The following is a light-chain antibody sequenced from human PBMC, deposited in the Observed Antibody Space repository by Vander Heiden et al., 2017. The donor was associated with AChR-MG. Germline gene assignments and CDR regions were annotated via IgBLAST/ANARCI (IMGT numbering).Light chain of an antibody. CDR1: SSNIGGNF. Sequence: QSVLTQPPSASGTPGQRVTISCSGSSSNIGGNFVYWYQQLPGTAPKLRIFSINQRPSGVPDRFSGSKSGTSASLTISGLRSEDEAEYYCAAWDESLRTVVFGGGTILTVL. CDR3: AAWDESLRTVV. V-gene: IGLV1-47*02. J-gene: IGLJ2*01. CDR2: SIN.